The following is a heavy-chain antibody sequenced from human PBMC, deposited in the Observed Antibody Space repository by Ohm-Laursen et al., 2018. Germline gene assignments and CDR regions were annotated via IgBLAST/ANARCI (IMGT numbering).Heavy chain of an antibody. Sequence: SLRLSCAASGFTFSSYGMHWVRQAPGKGLEWVANIKQDGSEQDYVDSVKGRFTISRDNAKNSLYLHMDSLRGEDTAVYYCARLRGGYDFDYWGQGTLVTVSS. CDR3: ARLRGGYDFDY. J-gene: IGHJ4*02. D-gene: IGHD5-12*01. CDR2: IKQDGSEQ. CDR1: GFTFSSYG. V-gene: IGHV3-7*01.